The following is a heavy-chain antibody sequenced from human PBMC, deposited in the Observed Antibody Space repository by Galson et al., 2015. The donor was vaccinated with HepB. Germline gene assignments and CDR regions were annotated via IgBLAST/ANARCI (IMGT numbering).Heavy chain of an antibody. V-gene: IGHV3-21*01. J-gene: IGHJ5*02. Sequence: SLRLSCAASGFTFSSYSMNWVRQAPGKGLEWVSSISSSSSYIYYADSVKGRFTISRDNAKNSLYLQMNSLRAEDTAVYYCAREQYCSGGSCYPSNWFDPWGQGTLVTVSS. CDR3: AREQYCSGGSCYPSNWFDP. CDR2: ISSSSSYI. D-gene: IGHD2-15*01. CDR1: GFTFSSYS.